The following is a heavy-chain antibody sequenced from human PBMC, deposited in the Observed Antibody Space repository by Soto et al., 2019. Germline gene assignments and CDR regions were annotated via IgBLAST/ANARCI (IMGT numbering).Heavy chain of an antibody. CDR2: IYYSGSA. CDR1: GGSISNYY. D-gene: IGHD2-15*01. Sequence: QVQLQESGPGLVKASETLSLTCTVSGGSISNYYCSWIRQPPGKGLEWIGYIYYSGSANYNPSLKSRVPISVDTSKNQFSRKLSSVTAADTAVYYCARAGAATLSDYGGKGTLVTVSS. CDR3: ARAGAATLSDY. J-gene: IGHJ4*02. V-gene: IGHV4-59*01.